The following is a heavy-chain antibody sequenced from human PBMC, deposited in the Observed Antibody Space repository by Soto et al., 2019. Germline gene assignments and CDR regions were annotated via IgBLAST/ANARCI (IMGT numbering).Heavy chain of an antibody. J-gene: IGHJ3*02. CDR1: GGSISSYY. D-gene: IGHD1-1*01. CDR2: IFYSGST. CDR3: ARANDRYDAFDI. Sequence: SETLSLTCTVSGGSISSYYWSWIRQPPGKGLEWIGFIFYSGSTNYNPSLKSRVTISVDTSKNQLSLKLSSVTAADTAVYFCARANDRYDAFDIWGQGTMVTVSS. V-gene: IGHV4-59*01.